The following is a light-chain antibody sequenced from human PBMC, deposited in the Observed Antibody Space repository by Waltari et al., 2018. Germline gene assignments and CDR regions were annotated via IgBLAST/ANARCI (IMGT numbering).Light chain of an antibody. V-gene: IGKV1D-8*01. CDR1: QGISTS. CDR3: QQYYTFPYT. CDR2: AAS. J-gene: IGKJ2*01. Sequence: VISMTQSPSFLSASRGDRVTISCRVSQGISTSLAWYQQKPGKAPDLLIHAASTLQTGVSSRFRGSGSGTDFTLTISGLQSEDVVTYYCQQYYTFPYTFGQGTKLEIK.